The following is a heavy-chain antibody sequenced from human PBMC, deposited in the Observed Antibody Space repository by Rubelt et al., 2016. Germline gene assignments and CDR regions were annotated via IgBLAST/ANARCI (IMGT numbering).Heavy chain of an antibody. V-gene: IGHV4-31*03. J-gene: IGHJ6*02. CDR3: ARERGSYGMDV. CDR1: GGSISSGGYY. D-gene: IGHD3-16*01. CDR2: IYYSGST. Sequence: QVQLQESGPGLVKPSQTLSLTCTVSGGSISSGGYYWSWIRQHPGKGLEWIGYIYYSGSTYYNPSLKSRVTISVDTSKNQFSLKMSSVTAADAAVYYGARERGSYGMDVWGQGTTVTVSS.